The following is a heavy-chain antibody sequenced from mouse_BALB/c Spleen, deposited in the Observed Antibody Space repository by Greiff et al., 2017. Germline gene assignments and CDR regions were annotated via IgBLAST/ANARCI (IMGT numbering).Heavy chain of an antibody. CDR2: ISSGGSYT. V-gene: IGHV5-6*01. Sequence: EVKLMESGGDLVKPGGSLKLSCAASGFTFSSYGMSWVRQTPDKRLEWVATISSGGSYTYYPDSVKGRFTISRDNAKNTLYLQMSSLKSEDTAMYYCARHYYEGSDYFDYWGQGTTLTVSS. J-gene: IGHJ2*01. CDR3: ARHYYEGSDYFDY. CDR1: GFTFSSYG. D-gene: IGHD1-1*01.